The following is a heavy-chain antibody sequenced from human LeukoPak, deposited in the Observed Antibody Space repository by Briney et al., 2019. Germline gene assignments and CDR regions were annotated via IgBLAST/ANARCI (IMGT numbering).Heavy chain of an antibody. CDR1: GYTFTSYY. CDR3: ARVLQDGYSSGWTFDY. D-gene: IGHD6-19*01. Sequence: ASVKVPCKASGYTFTSYYMHWVRQAPGQGLEWMGIINPSGGSTSYAQKFQGRVTMTRDTSTSTVYMKLSSLRSEDTAVYYCARVLQDGYSSGWTFDYWGQGTLVTVSS. V-gene: IGHV1-46*03. J-gene: IGHJ4*02. CDR2: INPSGGST.